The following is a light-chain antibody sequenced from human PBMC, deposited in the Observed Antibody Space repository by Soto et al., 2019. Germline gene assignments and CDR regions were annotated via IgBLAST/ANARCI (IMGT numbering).Light chain of an antibody. J-gene: IGLJ3*02. CDR1: SSDVGGYNY. CDR2: DVT. V-gene: IGLV2-11*01. CDR3: CSYAGTYTLV. Sequence: QSALTQPASVSGSPGQSITISCTGTSSDVGGYNYVSWYQQYPGKAPKLMIYDVTKRPSGVPHRFSGSKSGNTASLTISGLQAEDEADYYCCSYAGTYTLVFGGGTKLTVL.